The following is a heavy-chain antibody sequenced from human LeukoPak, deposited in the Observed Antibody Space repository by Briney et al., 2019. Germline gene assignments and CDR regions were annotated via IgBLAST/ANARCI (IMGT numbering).Heavy chain of an antibody. CDR1: GFTVSSNY. J-gene: IGHJ6*03. Sequence: GSLRLSCAASGFTVSSNYMSWVRQAPGKGLEWIGSIYYSGSTYYNPSLKSRVTISVDTSKNQFSLKLSSVTAADTAVYYCARAVVVRNRRYYYYYYMDVWGKGTTVIVSS. V-gene: IGHV4-39*07. CDR2: IYYSGST. D-gene: IGHD2-15*01. CDR3: ARAVVVRNRRYYYYYYMDV.